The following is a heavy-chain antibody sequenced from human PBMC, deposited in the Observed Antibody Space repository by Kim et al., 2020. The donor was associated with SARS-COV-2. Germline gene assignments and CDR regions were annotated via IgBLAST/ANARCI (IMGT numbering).Heavy chain of an antibody. Sequence: GGSLRLSCAASGFTFSTSPMGWVRPAPGKGLEWVSRISWDGTRTSYADSVNGRVTMSSDKSRNTVYLHMDNLRVEDTAVYYCAKGVINSGFDYCGHVT. J-gene: IGHJ4*01. CDR2: ISWDGTRT. V-gene: IGHV3-23*01. CDR3: AKGVINSGFDY. CDR1: GFTFSTSP. D-gene: IGHD1-26*01.